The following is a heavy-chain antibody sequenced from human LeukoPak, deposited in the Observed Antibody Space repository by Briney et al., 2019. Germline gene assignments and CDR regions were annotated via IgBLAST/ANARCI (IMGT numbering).Heavy chain of an antibody. D-gene: IGHD3-10*01. Sequence: PSETLSLTCAVYGGSFSGYFWSWIRQPPGKGLEWIGDINHNGGTNYNPSLKSRVTISVDTSKNQFSLKLRSVTAADTAVYYCARVPSTLWFGELSPYYFDYWGQGTLVTVSS. CDR1: GGSFSGYF. V-gene: IGHV4-34*01. J-gene: IGHJ4*02. CDR2: INHNGGT. CDR3: ARVPSTLWFGELSPYYFDY.